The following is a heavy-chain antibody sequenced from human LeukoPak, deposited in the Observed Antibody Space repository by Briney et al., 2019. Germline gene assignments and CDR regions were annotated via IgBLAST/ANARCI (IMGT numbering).Heavy chain of an antibody. CDR3: ARNLATRGYGMDV. Sequence: SETLSLTCAVSGGSISSGDYSWSWIRQPPGKGLEWIGYIYHSGSTYYNPSLKSRVTISVDRSKNQFSLKLSSVTAADTAVYYCARNLATRGYGMDVWGQGTTVTVSS. J-gene: IGHJ6*02. CDR1: GGSISSGDYS. CDR2: IYHSGST. V-gene: IGHV4-30-2*01. D-gene: IGHD5-12*01.